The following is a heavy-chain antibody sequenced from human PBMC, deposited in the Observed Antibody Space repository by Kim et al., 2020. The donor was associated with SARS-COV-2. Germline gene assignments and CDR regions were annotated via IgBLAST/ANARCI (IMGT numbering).Heavy chain of an antibody. CDR2: LSGSGGSI. J-gene: IGHJ4*02. CDR1: GFTFSNYA. V-gene: IGHV3-23*01. D-gene: IGHD3-22*01. CDR3: AKSFTSDHYWYESNGYYYFDQ. Sequence: GGSLRLSCAXSGFTFSNYAMTWVRQAPGKGLEWVSALSGSGGSIDDADSVKGRFTISRDNSKNTLYLQMNSLRAEDTAVYYCAKSFTSDHYWYESNGYYYFDQWGQGTLVTVSS.